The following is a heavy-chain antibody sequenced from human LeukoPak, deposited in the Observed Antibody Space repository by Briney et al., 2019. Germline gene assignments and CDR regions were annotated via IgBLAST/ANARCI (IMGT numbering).Heavy chain of an antibody. V-gene: IGHV1-8*01. J-gene: IGHJ4*02. D-gene: IGHD3-3*01. CDR3: ARAWSLQPYFDY. CDR1: GYTFTSYD. CDR2: MNPNSGNT. Sequence: ASVKVSCKASGYTFTSYDINWVRQATGQGLGWMGWMNPNSGNTGYAQKFQGRVTMTRNTSISTAYMELSSLRSEDTAVYYCARAWSLQPYFDYWGQGTLVTVSS.